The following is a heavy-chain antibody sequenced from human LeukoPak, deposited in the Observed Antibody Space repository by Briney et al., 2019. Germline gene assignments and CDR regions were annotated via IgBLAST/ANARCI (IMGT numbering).Heavy chain of an antibody. CDR2: INQDGSEK. J-gene: IGHJ4*02. CDR3: AKGRVGIAVPYFDY. V-gene: IGHV3-7*01. Sequence: GGSLRPSYAASGFTFSSYWMSWVRQAPGKGLEWVANINQDGSEKYYVDSVKGRFTISRDNAKSSLYLQMNSLRAEDTAVYYCAKGRVGIAVPYFDYWGQGTLVTVSS. CDR1: GFTFSSYW. D-gene: IGHD6-19*01.